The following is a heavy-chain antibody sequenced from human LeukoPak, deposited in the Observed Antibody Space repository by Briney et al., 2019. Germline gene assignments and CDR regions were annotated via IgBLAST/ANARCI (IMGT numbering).Heavy chain of an antibody. Sequence: ASVKVSCKASGGTFSSYAISWVRQAPGQGLEWMGGIIPIFGTANYAQKFRGRVTITADESTSTAYMELSSLRSEDTAVYYCARWSRGFGELLSYFDYWGQGTLVTVSS. D-gene: IGHD3-10*01. CDR3: ARWSRGFGELLSYFDY. CDR2: IIPIFGTA. J-gene: IGHJ4*02. CDR1: GGTFSSYA. V-gene: IGHV1-69*13.